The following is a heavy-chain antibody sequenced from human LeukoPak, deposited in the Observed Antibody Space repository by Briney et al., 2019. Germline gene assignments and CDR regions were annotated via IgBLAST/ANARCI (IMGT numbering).Heavy chain of an antibody. V-gene: IGHV3-53*01. D-gene: IGHD4-23*01. CDR1: GFTVSSNY. J-gene: IGHJ4*02. CDR3: ARGGDYGGNEPDFDY. Sequence: PGGSLRLSCAASGFTVSSNYMSWVRQAPGKGLEWVSVIYSGGSTYYADSVKGRFTISRDNSKNTLYLQMNSLRAEDTAVYYCARGGDYGGNEPDFDYWGQGTLVTVSS. CDR2: IYSGGST.